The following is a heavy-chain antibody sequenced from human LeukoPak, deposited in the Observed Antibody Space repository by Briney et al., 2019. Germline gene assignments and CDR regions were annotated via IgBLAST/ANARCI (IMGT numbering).Heavy chain of an antibody. CDR3: AKGRGYNYGYIFGYFDY. Sequence: GGSLRLSCAASGFTFADYAMHWVRQTPGKGLEWVSGISWNSGNIDYADSVKGRFTISRDNAKNSLYLQMNSLRAEDTALYYCAKGRGYNYGYIFGYFDYWGQGTLVTVSS. J-gene: IGHJ4*02. V-gene: IGHV3-9*01. CDR1: GFTFADYA. D-gene: IGHD5-18*01. CDR2: ISWNSGNI.